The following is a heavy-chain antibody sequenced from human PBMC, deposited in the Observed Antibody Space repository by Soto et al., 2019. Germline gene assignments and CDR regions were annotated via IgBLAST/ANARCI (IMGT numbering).Heavy chain of an antibody. CDR1: GFTFSTYE. Sequence: EVQLLESGGGLVQPGGSLRLSCAASGFTFSTYEMSWARQAPGKGLEWVSFISDNGGSTHHADAVKGRFTISRDHSRNIVYLEMNSLRVDDTAVYHCAQGRHLEYWGQGSLVTVSS. V-gene: IGHV3-23*01. CDR2: ISDNGGST. CDR3: AQGRHLEY. J-gene: IGHJ1*01.